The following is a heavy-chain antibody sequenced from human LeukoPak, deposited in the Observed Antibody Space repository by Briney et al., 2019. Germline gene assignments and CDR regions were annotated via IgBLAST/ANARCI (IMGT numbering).Heavy chain of an antibody. Sequence: GGSLRLSCAASGFTFSNYAMSWVRQAPGTGLEWVSTIISRSSNTYYADSVKGRFTISRDSSKNTLYLQMSGLRAEDTAVYYCANVQSGGLDYWGQGSLVTVSS. CDR2: IISRSSNT. J-gene: IGHJ4*02. D-gene: IGHD3-16*01. CDR3: ANVQSGGLDY. V-gene: IGHV3-23*01. CDR1: GFTFSNYA.